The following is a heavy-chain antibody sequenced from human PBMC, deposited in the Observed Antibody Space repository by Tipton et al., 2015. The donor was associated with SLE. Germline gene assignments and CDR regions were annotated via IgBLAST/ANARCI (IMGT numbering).Heavy chain of an antibody. J-gene: IGHJ6*03. Sequence: LSLTCAASGFTFNTFWMTWVRQAPGKGLEWVANIMQDGSEECYVDSVKGRFTISRDNARNSLYLQMNSLRAEDTAVYYCARERFYYMDVWGKGTTVTVSS. V-gene: IGHV3-7*01. CDR2: IMQDGSEE. CDR3: ARERFYYMDV. CDR1: GFTFNTFW.